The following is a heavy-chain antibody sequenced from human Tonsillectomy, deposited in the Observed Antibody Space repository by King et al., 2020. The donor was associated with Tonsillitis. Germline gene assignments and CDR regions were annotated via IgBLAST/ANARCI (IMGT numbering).Heavy chain of an antibody. D-gene: IGHD3-10*02. V-gene: IGHV3-30*18. CDR1: GFTFSSYG. Sequence: VQLVESGGGVVQPGRSLRLSCAASGFTFSSYGIHWVRQAPGKGLEWVTVISYDGSNKYYADSVKGRFTISRDNSKNTLYLQMNSLRAEDTAVYYCAKPLGSGSDYWEWGFDYWGQGTLVTVSS. J-gene: IGHJ4*02. CDR3: AKPLGSGSDYWEWGFDY. CDR2: ISYDGSNK.